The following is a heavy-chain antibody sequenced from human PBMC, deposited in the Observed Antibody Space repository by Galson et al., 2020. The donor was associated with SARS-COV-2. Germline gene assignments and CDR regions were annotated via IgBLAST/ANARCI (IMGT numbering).Heavy chain of an antibody. CDR1: GFTFSSYS. V-gene: IGHV3-21*01. CDR3: ARDGSDYYDSSGCSDY. D-gene: IGHD3-22*01. Sequence: ESLKISCAASGFTFSSYSMNWVRQAPGKGLEWVSSISSSSSYIYYADSVKGRFTISRDNAKNSLYLQMNSLRAEDTAVYYCARDGSDYYDSSGCSDYWGQGTLVTVSS. CDR2: ISSSSSYI. J-gene: IGHJ4*02.